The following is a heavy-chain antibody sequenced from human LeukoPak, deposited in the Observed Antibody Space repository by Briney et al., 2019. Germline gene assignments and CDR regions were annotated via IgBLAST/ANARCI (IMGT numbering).Heavy chain of an antibody. V-gene: IGHV1-2*06. D-gene: IGHD6-6*01. Sequence: GASVKVSCKAFGYTFTGYYMHWVRQAPGQGLEWMGRINPNSGGTNYAQKFQGRVTMTRDTSISTAYMELSRLRSDDTAVYYCARVNIAARRGLDYWGQGTLVTVSS. CDR3: ARVNIAARRGLDY. CDR2: INPNSGGT. CDR1: GYTFTGYY. J-gene: IGHJ4*02.